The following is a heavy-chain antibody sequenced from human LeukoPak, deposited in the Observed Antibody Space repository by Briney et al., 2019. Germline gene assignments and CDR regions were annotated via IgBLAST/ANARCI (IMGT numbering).Heavy chain of an antibody. CDR3: AQQGSWERCFDF. D-gene: IGHD1-26*01. CDR1: GFTFSDAW. V-gene: IGHV3-15*01. CDR2: IKSNTDGGTT. Sequence: GGSLRLSCAASGFTFSDAWMSWVRQAPGKGLEWVGRIKSNTDGGTTDYAAPVKGRFTISRDDSENTVHLQMDSLKTDDTAVYYCAQQGSWERCFDFWGQGVLVTVSS. J-gene: IGHJ4*02.